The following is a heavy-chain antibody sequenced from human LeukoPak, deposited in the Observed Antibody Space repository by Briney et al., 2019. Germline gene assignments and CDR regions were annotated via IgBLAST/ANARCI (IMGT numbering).Heavy chain of an antibody. CDR1: GGSYNGYY. D-gene: IGHD5-18*01. V-gene: IGHV4-34*01. CDR2: INHSGST. J-gene: IGHJ4*02. Sequence: SETLSLTCAVYGGSYNGYYWSWIRQPPGKGMEWIGEINHSGSTNYNPSLKSRVTISVDTSKNQFSLKLSSVTAADTAVYYCARGGRFSYGFPFDYWGQGTMVTVSS. CDR3: ARGGRFSYGFPFDY.